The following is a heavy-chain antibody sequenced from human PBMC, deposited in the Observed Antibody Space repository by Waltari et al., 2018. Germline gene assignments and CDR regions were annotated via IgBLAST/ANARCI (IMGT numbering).Heavy chain of an antibody. J-gene: IGHJ4*02. CDR3: ARDGPLQIQSWYSFDY. CDR2: ISYDGSDE. CDR1: GFPFSFPP. Sequence: QVQMVESGGGVVHPGRSLRLSCEASGFPFSFPPMPWVRQAPGKGLEWVAGISYDGSDEYYADSVRGRFTISRDDSKDTVNLQMNSLRPEDTAVYYCARDGPLQIQSWYSFDYWGQGTLVTVSS. D-gene: IGHD5-18*01. V-gene: IGHV3-30*07.